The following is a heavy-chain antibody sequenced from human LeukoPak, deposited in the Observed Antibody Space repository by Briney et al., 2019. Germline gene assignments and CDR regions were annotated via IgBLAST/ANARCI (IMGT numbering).Heavy chain of an antibody. J-gene: IGHJ5*02. Sequence: ASVKVSCKASGYTFTSYDINWVRQATGQGLEWMGWMNPNSGNTGYAQKFQGRVTMTRNTSISTAYMELVSLTSDDTAVYYCARDWDGRSDCFDPWGQGTLVIVSS. CDR3: ARDWDGRSDCFDP. CDR1: GYTFTSYD. V-gene: IGHV1-8*01. D-gene: IGHD1-26*01. CDR2: MNPNSGNT.